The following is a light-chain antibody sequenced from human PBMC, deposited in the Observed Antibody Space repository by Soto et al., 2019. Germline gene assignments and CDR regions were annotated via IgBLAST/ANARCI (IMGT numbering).Light chain of an antibody. Sequence: DIQMTQTPSSLSASVGDRVTITSRASQRISRYLKWYQQKPGKAPKLLIYAASSLQSGVPSRYSGSGSGTDFALTISSLEPDDFAVYYCQQRADWPITFGQGTRLELK. CDR1: QRISRY. V-gene: IGKV1-39*01. CDR2: AAS. J-gene: IGKJ5*01. CDR3: QQRADWPIT.